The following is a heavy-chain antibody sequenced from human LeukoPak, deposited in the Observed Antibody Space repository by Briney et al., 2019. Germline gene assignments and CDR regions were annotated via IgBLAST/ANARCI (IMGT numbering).Heavy chain of an antibody. CDR2: INPNSGGP. CDR3: ARDVSAGGRNWFDP. J-gene: IGHJ5*02. V-gene: IGHV1-2*02. Sequence: GASVTVSCKASGYTFTVYYIHWVRQAPGQGLEWMGWINPNSGGPNYAQKFQGRVTMTRDTSISTAYMEMSRLRSDDTAVYYCARDVSAGGRNWFDPWGQGTLVTVSS. D-gene: IGHD3-16*01. CDR1: GYTFTVYY.